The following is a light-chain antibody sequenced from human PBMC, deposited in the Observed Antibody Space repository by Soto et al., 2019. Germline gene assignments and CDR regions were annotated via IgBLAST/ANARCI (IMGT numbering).Light chain of an antibody. Sequence: QSALTQPPSASGSPGQSVTISCTGTSSDVGAYNYVSWYRQYPGKAPKLLIFEVTSRPSGVPDRFSGSKSGNTASLTVSGLQAEDEAHYYCSSYAGSNTWVFGGGNKLTVL. CDR3: SSYAGSNTWV. V-gene: IGLV2-8*01. CDR2: EVT. J-gene: IGLJ3*02. CDR1: SSDVGAYNY.